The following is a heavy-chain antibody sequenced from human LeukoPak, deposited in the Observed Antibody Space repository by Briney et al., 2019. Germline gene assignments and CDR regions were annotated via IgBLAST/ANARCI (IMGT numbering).Heavy chain of an antibody. CDR3: ARDFFDY. CDR2: ISNSSSYI. V-gene: IGHV3-21*01. J-gene: IGHJ4*02. CDR1: GLTVSSEY. Sequence: GGSLRLSCAAYGLTVSSEYLAWVRQAPGKGLEWVSSISNSSSYIYYADSVKGRFTISRDNAKNSLYLQMNSLRAEDTAIYYCARDFFDYGGQGTLVTVSS.